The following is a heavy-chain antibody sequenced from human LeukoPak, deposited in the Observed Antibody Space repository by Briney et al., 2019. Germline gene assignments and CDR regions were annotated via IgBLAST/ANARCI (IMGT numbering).Heavy chain of an antibody. Sequence: PSETLSLTCTVSGGSINSYYWSWIRQPPGKGLEWIGYIYYSGSTNYNPSLKSRVTISVDTSKNQFSLKLSSVTAADTAVYYCARHRDGGPHFDYWGQGTLVTVSS. J-gene: IGHJ4*02. D-gene: IGHD4-23*01. CDR2: IYYSGST. CDR3: ARHRDGGPHFDY. CDR1: GGSINSYY. V-gene: IGHV4-59*08.